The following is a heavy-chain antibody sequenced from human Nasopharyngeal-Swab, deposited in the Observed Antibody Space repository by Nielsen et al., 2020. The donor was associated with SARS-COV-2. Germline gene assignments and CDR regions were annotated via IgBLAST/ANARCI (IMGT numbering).Heavy chain of an antibody. D-gene: IGHD3-22*01. CDR1: GGSISSSSYY. J-gene: IGHJ5*02. Sequence: SETLSLTCTVSGGSISSSSYYWGWIRQPPGKGLEWIGSIYYSGSTYYNPSLKSRVTISVDTSKNQFSLTRSSVTAADTAVYYCARPYYDSSGYDAWFDPWGQGTLVTVSS. V-gene: IGHV4-39*01. CDR3: ARPYYDSSGYDAWFDP. CDR2: IYYSGST.